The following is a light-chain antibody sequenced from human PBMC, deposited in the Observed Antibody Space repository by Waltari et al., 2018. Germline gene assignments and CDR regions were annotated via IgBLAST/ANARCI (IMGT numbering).Light chain of an antibody. CDR1: GSDVGVFNP. V-gene: IGLV2-11*01. CDR2: DVT. J-gene: IGLJ3*02. Sequence: QSALTQPRSVSGSPGQSVTISLPGTGSDVGVFNPVSWYQQHPGKAPKLVIFDVTKRPSGVPDRFSGSKSGTSASLTVSGLQAEDEADYYCCSYAGIWVFGGGTKLTVL. CDR3: CSYAGIWV.